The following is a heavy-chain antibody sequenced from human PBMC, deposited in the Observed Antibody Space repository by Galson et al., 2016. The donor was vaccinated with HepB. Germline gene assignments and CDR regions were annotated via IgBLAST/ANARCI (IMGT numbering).Heavy chain of an antibody. V-gene: IGHV3-7*03. CDR2: INHDGREK. J-gene: IGHJ3*01. CDR1: GLNVTKFW. CDR3: ARDPGWGALDL. Sequence: SLRLSCAASGLNVTKFWMSWVRQAPGKGLEWVANINHDGREKYYVDSAEGRFIISKDNAKDSLYLQMNRLRSEDTAVYYRARDPGWGALDLWGQGTLVTVSS. D-gene: IGHD6-19*01.